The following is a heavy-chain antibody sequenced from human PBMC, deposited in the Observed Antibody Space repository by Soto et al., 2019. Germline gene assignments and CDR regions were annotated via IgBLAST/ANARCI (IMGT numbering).Heavy chain of an antibody. CDR2: VSYSGST. D-gene: IGHD3-3*01. CDR1: GDSISSSIYY. J-gene: IGHJ4*02. Sequence: LSLTCTVSGDSISSSIYYWGWIRQPPGKGLEWIGSVSYSGSTYYNPPLKSRVTISVDTSKNQFSLKVNSVSAADTAVYFRARGYGGITVFGAPGHFDYWGQGTLVTVSS. CDR3: ARGYGGITVFGAPGHFDY. V-gene: IGHV4-39*01.